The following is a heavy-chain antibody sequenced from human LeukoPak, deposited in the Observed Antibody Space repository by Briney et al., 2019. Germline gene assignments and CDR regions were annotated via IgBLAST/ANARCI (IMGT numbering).Heavy chain of an antibody. CDR3: ARVDELIAHDY. CDR1: GASISSGDYY. V-gene: IGHV4-30-4*08. J-gene: IGHJ4*02. CDR2: IYYTGST. D-gene: IGHD3-10*01. Sequence: SETLSLTCTVSGASISSGDYYWAWIRQPPGKGLEWIGYIYYTGSTYYNPSLKSRISIALHTSKNQFSLRLRSVTAADTAVYFCARVDELIAHDYWGQGTLVAVSS.